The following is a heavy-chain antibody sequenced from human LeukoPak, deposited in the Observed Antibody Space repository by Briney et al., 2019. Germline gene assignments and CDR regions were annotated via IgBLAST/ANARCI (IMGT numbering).Heavy chain of an antibody. CDR1: GFTFSGSA. D-gene: IGHD6-13*01. J-gene: IGHJ4*02. CDR2: IRSKANSYAT. CDR3: TRGQQLDVNFDY. V-gene: IGHV3-73*01. Sequence: GGSLRLSCAASGFTFSGSAMHWVRQASGKGLEWVGRIRSKANSYATAYAASVKGRFTISRDDSKNTAYLQMNSLKTEDTAVYYCTRGQQLDVNFDYWGQGTLVTVSS.